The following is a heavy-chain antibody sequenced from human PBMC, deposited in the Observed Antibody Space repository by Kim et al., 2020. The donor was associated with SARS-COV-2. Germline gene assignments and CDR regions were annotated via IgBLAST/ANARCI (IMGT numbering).Heavy chain of an antibody. J-gene: IGHJ4*02. CDR3: ARDLSTDTTMIFFDY. Sequence: ASVKVSCKTSGYTFISFGISWVRQAPGQGPEWMGWISGYTGYTKYAQKFQGRVAMTTDTSTSTVFMELRSLTPDDTAMYYCARDLSTDTTMIFFDYWGQGTLLTVSS. D-gene: IGHD5-18*01. CDR1: GYTFISFG. V-gene: IGHV1-18*01. CDR2: ISGYTGYT.